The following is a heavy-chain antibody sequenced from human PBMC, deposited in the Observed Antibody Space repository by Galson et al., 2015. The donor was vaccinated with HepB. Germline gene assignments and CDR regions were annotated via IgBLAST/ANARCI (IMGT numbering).Heavy chain of an antibody. CDR3: AKFSGPVPDIVVVPAAIAHAFDI. Sequence: SLRLSCAASGFTFSSYAMSWVRQAPGKGLEWVSAISGSGGSTYYADSVKGRFTISRDNSKNTLYLQMNSLRAEDTAVYYCAKFSGPVPDIVVVPAAIAHAFDIRGQGTMVTVSS. V-gene: IGHV3-23*01. CDR2: ISGSGGST. D-gene: IGHD2-2*01. CDR1: GFTFSSYA. J-gene: IGHJ3*02.